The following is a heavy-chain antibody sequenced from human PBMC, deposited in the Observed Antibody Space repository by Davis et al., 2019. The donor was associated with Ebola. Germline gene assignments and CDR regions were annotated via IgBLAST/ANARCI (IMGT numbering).Heavy chain of an antibody. J-gene: IGHJ6*02. V-gene: IGHV3-15*07. CDR2: IKSKTDGGTI. D-gene: IGHD3-10*01. CDR3: TTDPPGYYGSGAYYYGMDV. Sequence: GESLKISCAASGFTFSNAWMNWVRQGPGKGLEWVGRIKSKTDGGTIDYAAPVKGRFTISRDDSKNTLYLQMNSLKTEDTAVYYCTTDPPGYYGSGAYYYGMDVWGQGTTVTVSS. CDR1: GFTFSNAW.